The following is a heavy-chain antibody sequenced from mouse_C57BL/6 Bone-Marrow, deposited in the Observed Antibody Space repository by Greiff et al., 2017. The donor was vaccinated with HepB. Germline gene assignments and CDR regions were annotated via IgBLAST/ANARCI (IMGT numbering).Heavy chain of an antibody. Sequence: EVQLQQSGAELVRPGASVKLSCTASGFNINDDYMHWVKQRPEQGLEWIGGIDPENGDTEYASKFQGKATITADTSSNTAYLQLSSLTSEDTAVYCCTTGGYDYWGQGTTLTVSS. V-gene: IGHV14-4*01. CDR2: IDPENGDT. CDR3: TTGGYDY. J-gene: IGHJ2*01. CDR1: GFNINDDY.